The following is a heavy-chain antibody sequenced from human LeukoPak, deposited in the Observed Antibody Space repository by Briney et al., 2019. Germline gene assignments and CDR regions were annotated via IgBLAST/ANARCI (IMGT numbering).Heavy chain of an antibody. Sequence: GGSLRLSCAASGFTFSSYSMNWVRQAPGKGLEWVSVIYSGGSTYYADSVKGRFTISRDNSKNTLYLQMNSLRAEDTAVYYCARSPRTFCSSTSCHEAYFDYWGQGTLVTVSS. CDR1: GFTFSSYS. CDR3: ARSPRTFCSSTSCHEAYFDY. J-gene: IGHJ4*02. D-gene: IGHD2-2*01. V-gene: IGHV3-53*01. CDR2: IYSGGST.